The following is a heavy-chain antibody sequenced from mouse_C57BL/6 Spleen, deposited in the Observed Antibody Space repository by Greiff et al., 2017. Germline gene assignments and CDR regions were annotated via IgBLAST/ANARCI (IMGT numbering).Heavy chain of an antibody. V-gene: IGHV5-9*01. J-gene: IGHJ2*01. Sequence: EVQGVESGGGLVKPGGSLKLSCAASGFTFSSYTMPWVRQTPEKRLEWVATISGGGGNTYYPDSVKGRFTISRDNAKNTLYLQMSSLRSEDTALYYCARQALDYWGQGTTLTVSS. CDR2: ISGGGGNT. CDR1: GFTFSSYT. CDR3: ARQALDY.